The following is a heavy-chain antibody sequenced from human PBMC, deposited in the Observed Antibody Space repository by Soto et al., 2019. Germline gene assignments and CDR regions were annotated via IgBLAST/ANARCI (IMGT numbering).Heavy chain of an antibody. CDR3: AKDLGLGDDYGDPEYFQH. CDR2: ISYDGSNK. CDR1: GFTFSSYG. V-gene: IGHV3-30*18. D-gene: IGHD4-17*01. Sequence: PGGSLRLSCAASGFTFSSYGMHWVRQAPGKGLEWVAVISYDGSNKYYADSVKGRFTISRDNSKNTLYLQMNSLRAEGTAVYYCAKDLGLGDDYGDPEYFQHWGQGTLVTVSS. J-gene: IGHJ1*01.